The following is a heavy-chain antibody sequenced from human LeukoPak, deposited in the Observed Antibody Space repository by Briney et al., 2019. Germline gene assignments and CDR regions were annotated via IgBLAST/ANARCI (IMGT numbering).Heavy chain of an antibody. CDR3: ARLVHSGLGEDDY. V-gene: IGHV1-18*01. CDR2: MSAYNGNT. CDR1: GYTFTSYG. Sequence: ASGKVSCKASGYTFTSYGISRGRQAPGQGLEWRGWMSAYNGNTNYAQKLQGRVTMTTDTSTSTVYMDLSRLRPDDTAVYYCARLVHSGLGEDDYWGQGTLVTVSS. D-gene: IGHD3-16*01. J-gene: IGHJ4*02.